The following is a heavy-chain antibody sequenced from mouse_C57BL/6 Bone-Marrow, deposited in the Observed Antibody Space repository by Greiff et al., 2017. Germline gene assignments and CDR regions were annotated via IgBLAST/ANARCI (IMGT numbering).Heavy chain of an antibody. CDR2: IYPGSGYT. Sequence: QVQLQQSGAELVRPGTSVKMSCKASGYTFTNYWIGWAKQRPGHGLEWIGDIYPGSGYTNYNEKFKGKATLTADKSSSTAYMQISSLTSEDSAIYYCAKLGGPYFDYWGQGTTLTVSS. CDR3: AKLGGPYFDY. J-gene: IGHJ2*01. CDR1: GYTFTNYW. V-gene: IGHV1-63*01.